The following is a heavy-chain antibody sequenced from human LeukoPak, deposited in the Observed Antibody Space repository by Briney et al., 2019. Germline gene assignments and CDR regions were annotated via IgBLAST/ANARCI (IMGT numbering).Heavy chain of an antibody. Sequence: GGSLRLSCAASGFTFSSYWMHWVRQAPGKGLVWVSRINSDGSSTSYADSVKGRFTISRDNAKNSLYLQMNSLRAEDTAVYYCASELSYYYDSSGSAFDIWGQGTMVTVSS. CDR2: INSDGSST. J-gene: IGHJ3*02. CDR1: GFTFSSYW. CDR3: ASELSYYYDSSGSAFDI. D-gene: IGHD3-22*01. V-gene: IGHV3-74*01.